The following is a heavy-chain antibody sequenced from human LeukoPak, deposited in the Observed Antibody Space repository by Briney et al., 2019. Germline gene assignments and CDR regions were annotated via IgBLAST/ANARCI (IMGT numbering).Heavy chain of an antibody. D-gene: IGHD4-17*01. Sequence: PGGSLRPSCAASGFTFSSYAMSWVRQAPGKGLEWVSGIDYSGGSTYYADSVKGRFTISRDNSKNTLYLQMNSLRGEDTAIYYCGKTTTVTTGEDNWGQGTLVTVSS. CDR3: GKTTTVTTGEDN. CDR1: GFTFSSYA. V-gene: IGHV3-23*01. J-gene: IGHJ4*02. CDR2: IDYSGGST.